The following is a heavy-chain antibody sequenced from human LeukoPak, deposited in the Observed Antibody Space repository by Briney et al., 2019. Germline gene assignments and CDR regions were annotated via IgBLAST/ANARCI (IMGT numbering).Heavy chain of an antibody. J-gene: IGHJ4*02. CDR1: GGSISSGDYY. CDR2: MYYSGST. D-gene: IGHD4-17*01. Sequence: PSQTLSLTCTVFGGSISSGDYYSSWIRQPPRKGLGWIAYMYYSGSTYYNPSLKSRVTMSADTSKNQLSLKLSSVTAADTAVYYCARGSDYGDYFDYWGQGTLVTVSS. CDR3: ARGSDYGDYFDY. V-gene: IGHV4-30-4*01.